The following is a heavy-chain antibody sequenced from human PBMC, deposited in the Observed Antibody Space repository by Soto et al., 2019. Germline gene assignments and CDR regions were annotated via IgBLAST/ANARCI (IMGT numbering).Heavy chain of an antibody. CDR1: GTTFSNYA. V-gene: IGHV1-69*12. J-gene: IGHJ4*02. Sequence: QVWLVQSGAEVKKTGSSVKVSCKASGTTFSNYAIGWVRQAPGQGLEWMGGIILPFGTPNYAQKFQGRVTITADESMTTAFMELRGLRSEDTAVYFCVRGPDYEGYFDYWGQGTLVTVSS. CDR2: IILPFGTP. CDR3: VRGPDYEGYFDY. D-gene: IGHD3-22*01.